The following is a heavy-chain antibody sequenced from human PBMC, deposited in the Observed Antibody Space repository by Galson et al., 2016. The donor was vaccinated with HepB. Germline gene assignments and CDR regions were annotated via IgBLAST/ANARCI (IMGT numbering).Heavy chain of an antibody. Sequence: PALVKPTQTLTLTCTFSGFSLSTSGMCVSWIRQPPGKALEWLALIDWDEDKYYSTSLKTRLTISKDTSKNQVVLTMTNMDPVDTATYYGARMKNYYYGMDVWGQGTLVTVSS. CDR3: ARMKNYYYGMDV. V-gene: IGHV2-70*01. CDR2: IDWDEDK. CDR1: GFSLSTSGMC. J-gene: IGHJ6*02.